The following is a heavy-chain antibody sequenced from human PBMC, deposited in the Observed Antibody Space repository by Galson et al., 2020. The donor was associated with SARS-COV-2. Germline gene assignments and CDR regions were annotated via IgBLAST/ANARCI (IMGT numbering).Heavy chain of an antibody. CDR2: GST. V-gene: IGHV4-39*01. CDR3: ARGALDCSSISCRHFDY. D-gene: IGHD2-2*01. CDR1: GGSISRSSYY. Sequence: ETSETLSLTCTVSGGSISRSSYYWGWIRQPPGKGLEWIGGSTYYNPSLKTRVTISVDTSKNQFSLTLSSVTAADTAVYYCARGALDCSSISCRHFDYWGQGTLVTVSS. J-gene: IGHJ4*02.